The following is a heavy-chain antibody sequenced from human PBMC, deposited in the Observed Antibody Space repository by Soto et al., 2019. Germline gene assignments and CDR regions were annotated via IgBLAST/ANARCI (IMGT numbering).Heavy chain of an antibody. CDR2: INQDGSDK. CDR1: GFPFNNYW. CDR3: ARDKDWFDP. V-gene: IGHV3-7*03. Sequence: EVQLVESGGGLVQAGGSLRLSCATSGFPFNNYWMTWVRQAPGKGLEGVANINQDGSDKNYVDSVKGRFIISRDNAKNALNLQMSSLRPEDTDVYYCARDKDWFDPWGQGTLVTVSS. J-gene: IGHJ5*02.